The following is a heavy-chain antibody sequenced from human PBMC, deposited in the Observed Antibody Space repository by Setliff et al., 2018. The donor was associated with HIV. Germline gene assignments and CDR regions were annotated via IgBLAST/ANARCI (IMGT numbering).Heavy chain of an antibody. CDR1: GGSISTYY. D-gene: IGHD3-3*01. V-gene: IGHV4-59*01. Sequence: SETLSLTCTVSGGSISTYYWSWIRQAPGRGLEWIGYIYYTGRTNYNPSLKSRVTMSLDSSKKQFTLKLSSVTAADTAVYFCARDVGGFTVFAVPRGGFDPWGQGTLVTVSS. J-gene: IGHJ5*02. CDR2: IYYTGRT. CDR3: ARDVGGFTVFAVPRGGFDP.